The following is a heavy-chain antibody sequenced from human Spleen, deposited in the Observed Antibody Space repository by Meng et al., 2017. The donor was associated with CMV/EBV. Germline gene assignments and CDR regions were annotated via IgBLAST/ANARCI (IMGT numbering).Heavy chain of an antibody. CDR2: IYPADSDT. D-gene: IGHD1-26*01. CDR1: GYTFSSYW. Sequence: GESLKISCKGSGYTFSSYWIGWVRLMPGKGLEWMGIIYPADSDTRYSPSFQGQVTISADKSISTAYLQWSSLKASDTAMYYCARQLSEGNWFDPWGQGTLVTVSS. V-gene: IGHV5-51*01. CDR3: ARQLSEGNWFDP. J-gene: IGHJ5*02.